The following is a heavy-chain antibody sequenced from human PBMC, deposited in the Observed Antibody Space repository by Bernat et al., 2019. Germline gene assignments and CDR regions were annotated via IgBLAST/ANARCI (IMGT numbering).Heavy chain of an antibody. V-gene: IGHV4-39*01. Sequence: QLQLQESGPGLVKPLETLSLTCTVSGGSISSSSYYWGWIRQPPGKGLEWIGSIYYSGSTYYNPSLKSRVTISVDTSKNQFSLKLSSVTAADTAVYYCARLQWYYYDSSGYDAFDIWGQGTMVTVSS. CDR1: GGSISSSSYY. J-gene: IGHJ3*02. CDR3: ARLQWYYYDSSGYDAFDI. CDR2: IYYSGST. D-gene: IGHD3-22*01.